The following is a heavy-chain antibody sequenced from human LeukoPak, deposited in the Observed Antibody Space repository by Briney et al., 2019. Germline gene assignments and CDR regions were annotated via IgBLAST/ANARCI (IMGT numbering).Heavy chain of an antibody. CDR3: AKLTTS. J-gene: IGHJ4*02. D-gene: IGHD4-11*01. Sequence: GGSLRLSCAASGFTVDSNHLSWVRQAPGKGLEWVAVTVGGGDGTYYADSVKGRFTISRDNSNNTLYLQMNSLRAEDTAVYYCAKLTTSWGQGTLVTVSS. CDR2: TVGGGDGT. CDR1: GFTVDSNH. V-gene: IGHV3-23*01.